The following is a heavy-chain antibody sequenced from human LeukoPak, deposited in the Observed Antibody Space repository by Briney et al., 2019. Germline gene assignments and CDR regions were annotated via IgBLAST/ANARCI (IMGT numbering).Heavy chain of an antibody. CDR1: GFPFSGSG. CDR2: IWYDGSHQ. V-gene: IGHV3-33*06. J-gene: IGHJ4*02. D-gene: IGHD2-15*01. CDR3: AKDKDTPATAQPQRGYFES. Sequence: GGSLRLSCAAPGFPFSGSGMHWVRQAPGKGLEWVAVIWYDGSHQYYADSVKGRFTISRDNSKNTLDLQMNSLRVEDTAVYFCAKDKDTPATAQPQRGYFESWGQGTLVTVSS.